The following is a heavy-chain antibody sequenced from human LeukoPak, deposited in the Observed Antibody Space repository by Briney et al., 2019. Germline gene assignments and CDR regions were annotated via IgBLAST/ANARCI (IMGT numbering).Heavy chain of an antibody. CDR2: ISGSGGST. J-gene: IGHJ4*02. V-gene: IGHV3-23*01. CDR3: AKGNRSRAPGKNYFDY. CDR1: GFTFSSYA. Sequence: PGGSLRLSCAASGFTFSSYAMSWVRQAPGKGLEWVSAISGSGGSTYYADSVKGRFTISRDNSKNTLYLQMNSLRAEDTAVYYCAKGNRSRAPGKNYFDYWGQGTLVTVSS. D-gene: IGHD2/OR15-2a*01.